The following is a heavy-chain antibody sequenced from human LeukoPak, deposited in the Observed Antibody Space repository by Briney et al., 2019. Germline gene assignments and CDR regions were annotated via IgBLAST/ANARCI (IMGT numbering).Heavy chain of an antibody. CDR1: GFTVITND. V-gene: IGHV3-53*01. Sequence: GGSLRLSCAASGFTVITNDMTGVRQAPGKGRNGVSVLYSDGNTKYTDSVQGRFTISRDNSKNTLYLEMNRLSPDATAVYYCSRGVEPLAANTLAYWGQGTLVTVSS. CDR3: SRGVEPLAANTLAY. CDR2: LYSDGNT. D-gene: IGHD1-14*01. J-gene: IGHJ4*02.